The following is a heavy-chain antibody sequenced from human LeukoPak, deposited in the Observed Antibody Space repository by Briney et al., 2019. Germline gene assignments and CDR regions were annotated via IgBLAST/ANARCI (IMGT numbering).Heavy chain of an antibody. CDR1: GFTVSSNY. D-gene: IGHD3-3*02. V-gene: IGHV3-53*01. J-gene: IGHJ2*01. CDR2: IYSGGST. CDR3: ARGVLGWYFDL. Sequence: PGGSLRLSCAASGFTVSSNYMSWVRQAPGKGLEWVSVIYSGGSTYYADSVTGRFTISRDNSKNTLYLQMNSLRAEDTAVYYCARGVLGWYFDLWGRGTLVTVSS.